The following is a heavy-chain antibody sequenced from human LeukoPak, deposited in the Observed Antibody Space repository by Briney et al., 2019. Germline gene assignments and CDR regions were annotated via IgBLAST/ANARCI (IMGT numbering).Heavy chain of an antibody. D-gene: IGHD3-22*01. Sequence: GGSLRLSCAASGFTFSSYAMHWVRQAPGKGLEWVAVISYDGSNKYYADSVKGRFTISRDNSKNTLYLQMNSLRAEDTAVYYCARDPSETDSYDSSGYSLYFDYWGQGTLVTVSS. V-gene: IGHV3-30-3*01. CDR1: GFTFSSYA. J-gene: IGHJ4*02. CDR3: ARDPSETDSYDSSGYSLYFDY. CDR2: ISYDGSNK.